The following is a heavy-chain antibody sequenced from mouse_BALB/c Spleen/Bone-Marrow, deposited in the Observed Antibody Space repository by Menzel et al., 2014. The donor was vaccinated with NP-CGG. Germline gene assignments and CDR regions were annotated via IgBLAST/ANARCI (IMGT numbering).Heavy chain of an antibody. D-gene: IGHD6-1*01. CDR1: GYTFTSYT. Sequence: VKLLESGAELARPGASVKMSCKASGYTFTSYTTHWVKQRPGQGLEWIGYINPSSGYTNYNQKFKDKATLTADKSSSTAYMQLSSLTSEDSAVYYCARGQAYWGQGTLVTVSA. V-gene: IGHV1-4*01. CDR2: INPSSGYT. J-gene: IGHJ3*01. CDR3: ARGQAY.